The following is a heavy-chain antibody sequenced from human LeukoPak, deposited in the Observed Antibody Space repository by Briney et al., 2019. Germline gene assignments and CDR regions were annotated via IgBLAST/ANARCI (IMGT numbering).Heavy chain of an antibody. CDR2: INPSNGGT. J-gene: IGHJ4*02. V-gene: IGHV1-2*02. CDR3: ARVGYFGSGSYCPC. CDR1: GYTFTDYY. D-gene: IGHD3-10*01. Sequence: PVASVKVSCKASGYTFTDYYIHWVRQAPGQGLEWMGWINPSNGGTNSAQEFQGRVTMTRDTSISTAYMELSRLTSDDTAVYYCARVGYFGSGSYCPCWGQGTLVTVSS.